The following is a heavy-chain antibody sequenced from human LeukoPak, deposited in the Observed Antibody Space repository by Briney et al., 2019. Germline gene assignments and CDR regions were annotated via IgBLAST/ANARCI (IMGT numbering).Heavy chain of an antibody. J-gene: IGHJ4*02. Sequence: GASVKVSCKAPGGTFSSYAISWVRQAPGQGLEWMGGIIPIFGTANYAQKFQGRVTITADKSTSTAYMELSSLRSEDTAVYYCASSVWFGESEYYFDYWGQGTLVTVSS. CDR1: GGTFSSYA. V-gene: IGHV1-69*06. D-gene: IGHD3-10*01. CDR3: ASSVWFGESEYYFDY. CDR2: IIPIFGTA.